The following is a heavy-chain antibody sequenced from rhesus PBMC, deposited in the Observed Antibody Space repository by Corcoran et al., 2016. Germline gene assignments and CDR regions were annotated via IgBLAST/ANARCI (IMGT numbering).Heavy chain of an antibody. CDR3: ARDYGNYMDFFDC. D-gene: IGHD1-44*01. J-gene: IGHJ4*01. V-gene: IGHV4-173*01. CDR2: ISGGDETT. Sequence: QLQLQESGPGLVKPSETLSLTCAVSGGSVSSYWWNWIRWIRQPPAKGLECIGPISGGDETTSYNPSLKRRVTISTDTSKNQLSLNLISVTAADTAVYYCARDYGNYMDFFDCWGQGVLVTVSS. CDR1: GGSVSSYW.